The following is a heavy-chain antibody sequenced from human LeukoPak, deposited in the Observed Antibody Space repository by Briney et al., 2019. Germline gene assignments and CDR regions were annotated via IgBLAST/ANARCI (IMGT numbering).Heavy chain of an antibody. CDR3: ARDQYYDVSTYYEIDY. Sequence: PSETLSLTCTVSGASISSSTYYWGWIRQPPGKGLEWIGSASYSGNTYYNPSLKSRVTILVDTSKNQFSLKMTSVTAADTAVYYCARDQYYDVSTYYEIDYWGQGTLVTVSS. J-gene: IGHJ4*02. V-gene: IGHV4-39*07. CDR2: ASYSGNT. CDR1: GASISSSTYY. D-gene: IGHD3-22*01.